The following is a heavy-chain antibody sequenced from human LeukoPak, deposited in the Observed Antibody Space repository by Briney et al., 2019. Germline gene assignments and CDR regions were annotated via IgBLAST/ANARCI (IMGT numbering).Heavy chain of an antibody. Sequence: GGSLRLSCAASGFTFSSYAMSWVRQAPGKGLEWVSAISGSGGSTYYADSVKGRFTISRDNSKNTLYLQTNSLRAEDTAVYYCAKDAQRGSYSPHNFDYWGQGTLVTVSS. CDR2: ISGSGGST. V-gene: IGHV3-23*01. CDR1: GFTFSSYA. CDR3: AKDAQRGSYSPHNFDY. D-gene: IGHD1-26*01. J-gene: IGHJ4*02.